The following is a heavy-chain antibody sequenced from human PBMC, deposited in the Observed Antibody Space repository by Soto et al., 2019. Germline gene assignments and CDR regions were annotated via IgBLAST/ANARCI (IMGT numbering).Heavy chain of an antibody. CDR2: INHSGST. CDR3: ARVRLGYCSGGSCPRHYYIDV. Sequence: SETLSLTCAVYGGSFSGYYWSWIRQPPGKGLEWIGEINHSGSTNCNPSLKSRVTISVDTSKNQFSLKLSSVTAADTAVYYCARVRLGYCSGGSCPRHYYIDVWGKGTTVTGSS. CDR1: GGSFSGYY. D-gene: IGHD2-15*01. V-gene: IGHV4-34*01. J-gene: IGHJ6*03.